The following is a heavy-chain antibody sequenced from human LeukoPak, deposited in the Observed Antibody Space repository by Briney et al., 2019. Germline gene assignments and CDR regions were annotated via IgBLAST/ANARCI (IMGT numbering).Heavy chain of an antibody. V-gene: IGHV1-69*05. D-gene: IGHD2-15*01. CDR3: AIKYCSGGSCYNYYYYMDV. Sequence: SVKVSCKVSGGTFSSYAISWVRQAPGQGLEWMGGIIPIFGTANYAQKFQGRVTITTDESTSTAYMELSSLRSEDTAVYYCAIKYCSGGSCYNYYYYMDVWGKGTTVTVSS. J-gene: IGHJ6*03. CDR1: GGTFSSYA. CDR2: IIPIFGTA.